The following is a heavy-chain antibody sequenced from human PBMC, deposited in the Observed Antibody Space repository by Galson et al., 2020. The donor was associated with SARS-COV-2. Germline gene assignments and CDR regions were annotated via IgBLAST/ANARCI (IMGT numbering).Heavy chain of an antibody. Sequence: SGGSLRLSCAASGFTFSSYSMNWVRQAPGKGLEWVSSISSSSSYIYYADSVKGRFTISRDNAKNSLYLQMNSLRAEDTAVYYCARDNLHLYYYYYGMDVWGQGTTVTVSS. CDR3: ARDNLHLYYYYYGMDV. CDR2: ISSSSSYI. D-gene: IGHD1-20*01. V-gene: IGHV3-21*01. J-gene: IGHJ6*02. CDR1: GFTFSSYS.